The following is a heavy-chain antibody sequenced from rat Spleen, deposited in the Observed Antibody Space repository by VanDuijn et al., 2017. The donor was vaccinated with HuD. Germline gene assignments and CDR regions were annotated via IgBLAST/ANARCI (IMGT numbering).Heavy chain of an antibody. CDR2: IIYDGSRT. Sequence: EVQLVESGGGLVQPGRSLKLSCAASGFTFSDYNMAWVRQAPKKGLEWVATIIYDGSRTYYRDSVKGRFTISRDNAKSTLYLQMDSLRSEDTATYYCATHPKTEGTDYWGQGVMVTVSS. V-gene: IGHV5S10*01. CDR3: ATHPKTEGTDY. D-gene: IGHD1-11*01. CDR1: GFTFSDYN. J-gene: IGHJ2*01.